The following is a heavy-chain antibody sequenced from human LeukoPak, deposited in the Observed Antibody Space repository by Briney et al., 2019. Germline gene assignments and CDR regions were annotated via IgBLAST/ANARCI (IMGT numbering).Heavy chain of an antibody. CDR1: GYTFTGYY. V-gene: IGHV1-2*02. CDR2: INPNSGGT. Sequence: GASVKVSCKASGYTFTGYYMHWVRQAPGQGLEWMGWINPNSGGTNYAQKFQGRVTITRDTSISTAYMELSRLRSDDTAVYYCARTSYYYDSSALRYWGQGTLVTVSS. D-gene: IGHD3-22*01. J-gene: IGHJ4*02. CDR3: ARTSYYYDSSALRY.